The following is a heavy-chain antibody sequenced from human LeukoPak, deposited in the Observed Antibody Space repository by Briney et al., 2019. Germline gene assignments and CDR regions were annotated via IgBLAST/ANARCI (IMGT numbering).Heavy chain of an antibody. CDR1: GFTFSSYG. V-gene: IGHV3-73*01. CDR2: IRSKADSYAT. CDR3: TRPGKGFDY. J-gene: IGHJ4*02. Sequence: GGSLRLSCAASGFTFSSYGMHWVRQASGKGLEWVGRIRSKADSYATAYAASVKGRFTISRDDSKNTAYLQMNSLKTEDTAVYYCTRPGKGFDYWGQGTLVTVSS. D-gene: IGHD1-1*01.